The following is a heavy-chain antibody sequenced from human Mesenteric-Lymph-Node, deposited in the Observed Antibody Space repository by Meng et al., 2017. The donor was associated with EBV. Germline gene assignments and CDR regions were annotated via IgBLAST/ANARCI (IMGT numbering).Heavy chain of an antibody. D-gene: IGHD3-10*01. Sequence: QLQLQGAGPRLVRPSGTLSLLCTVSSDSISSPSYHWGWIRQPPGKGLEWIGSIYYSGTTYFNPSLESRVSISVDTSKKQFSLRLTSVTAADTAVYYCARQYGSSFDYWGQGTLVTVSS. CDR3: ARQYGSSFDY. CDR2: IYYSGTT. V-gene: IGHV4-39*01. J-gene: IGHJ4*02. CDR1: SDSISSPSYH.